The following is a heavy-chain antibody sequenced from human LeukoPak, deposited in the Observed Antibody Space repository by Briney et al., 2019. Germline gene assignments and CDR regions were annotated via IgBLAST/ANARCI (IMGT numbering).Heavy chain of an antibody. V-gene: IGHV3-11*04. Sequence: PSGSLRLSCAASGFTFSDYYMSWIRQAPGKGLEWVSYISSSGSTIYYADSVKGRFTISRDNAKNSLYLQMNSLRAEDTAVYYCARSVYLLYYFDYWGQGTLVTVSS. J-gene: IGHJ4*02. CDR1: GFTFSDYY. D-gene: IGHD2-8*01. CDR3: ARSVYLLYYFDY. CDR2: ISSSGSTI.